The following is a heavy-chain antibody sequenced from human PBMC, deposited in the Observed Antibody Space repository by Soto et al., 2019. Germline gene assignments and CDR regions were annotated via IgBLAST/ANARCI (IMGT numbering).Heavy chain of an antibody. J-gene: IGHJ3*02. V-gene: IGHV3-21*01. D-gene: IGHD3-22*01. Sequence: GGSLRLSCAASGFTFSSYSMSWVRQAPGKGLQWVSSISSSSNYIYYADSLKGRLTISRDNAKNSLYLQMNSLRAEDTAVYYCARDVGKYYHDNSASFTWAFDIWGQGTMVTVSS. CDR2: ISSSSNYI. CDR1: GFTFSSYS. CDR3: ARDVGKYYHDNSASFTWAFDI.